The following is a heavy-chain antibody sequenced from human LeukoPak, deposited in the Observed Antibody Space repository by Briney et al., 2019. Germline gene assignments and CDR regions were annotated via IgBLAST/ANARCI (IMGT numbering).Heavy chain of an antibody. D-gene: IGHD2-2*02. Sequence: NSGGSLRLSCAASGFTFSSYSMTWVRQAPGKGLEWVSSISSSSSYIYYADSVKGRFTISRDNAKNSLYLQMNSLRAEGTAVYYCASVRRYQLLYTDYWGQGTLVTVSS. J-gene: IGHJ4*02. CDR3: ASVRRYQLLYTDY. CDR2: ISSSSSYI. V-gene: IGHV3-21*01. CDR1: GFTFSSYS.